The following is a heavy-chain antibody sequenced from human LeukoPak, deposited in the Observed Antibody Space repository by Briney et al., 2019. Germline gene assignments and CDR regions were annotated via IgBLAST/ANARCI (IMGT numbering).Heavy chain of an antibody. D-gene: IGHD3-22*01. V-gene: IGHV4-61*02. CDR2: ISSSGST. CDR3: ARGPYSYDGSGAFDI. Sequence: SQTLSLTCTVSGDSISSGDYYWSWIRQPAGKGLEWIGRISSSGSTNYNPSLKSRVTISVDTSKNQFSLKLSSVTAADTAVYFCARGPYSYDGSGAFDIWGQGTMVTVSS. J-gene: IGHJ3*02. CDR1: GDSISSGDYY.